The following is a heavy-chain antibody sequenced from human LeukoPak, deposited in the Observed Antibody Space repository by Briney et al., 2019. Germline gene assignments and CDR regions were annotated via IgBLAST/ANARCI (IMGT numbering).Heavy chain of an antibody. Sequence: GGSLRLSCAASGFIFSSYWMHWVRHAPGKGLAWVSRINTDGSSTSYADSVKGRFTISRDNSKNTLYLQMNSLRAEDTAVYYCAKDARYSSGWKSSDYWGQGTLVTVSS. D-gene: IGHD6-19*01. CDR2: INTDGSST. J-gene: IGHJ4*02. CDR3: AKDARYSSGWKSSDY. V-gene: IGHV3-74*01. CDR1: GFIFSSYW.